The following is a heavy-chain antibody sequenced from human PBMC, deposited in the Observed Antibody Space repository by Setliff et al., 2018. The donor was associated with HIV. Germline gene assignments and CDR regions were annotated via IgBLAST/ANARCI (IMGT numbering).Heavy chain of an antibody. V-gene: IGHV3-53*01. Sequence: GSLRLSCAASGFTFSTYMAWVRQAPGKGLEWVTLIYKAGKTYYADFVKGRFTIARDDTKNTVSLQMTNLEPGDTAMYYCAKGGYGGAYYVAGYWGQGTKVTVSS. CDR3: AKGGYGGAYYVAGY. D-gene: IGHD5-18*01. J-gene: IGHJ4*02. CDR1: GFTFSTY. CDR2: IYKAGKT.